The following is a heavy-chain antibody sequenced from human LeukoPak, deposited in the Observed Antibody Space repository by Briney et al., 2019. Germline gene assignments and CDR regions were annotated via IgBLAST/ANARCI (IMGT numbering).Heavy chain of an antibody. CDR2: IRSDGSNK. Sequence: GGSPRLSCAASGFTFSSYDMHWVRQAPGKGLEWVAFIRSDGSNKYYADSVKGRFTISRDTPKNTLYLQMNSLRAEDTAVYYCAKLDDRRGAFDIWGQGTMVTVSS. J-gene: IGHJ3*02. CDR1: GFTFSSYD. CDR3: AKLDDRRGAFDI. V-gene: IGHV3-30*02. D-gene: IGHD1-14*01.